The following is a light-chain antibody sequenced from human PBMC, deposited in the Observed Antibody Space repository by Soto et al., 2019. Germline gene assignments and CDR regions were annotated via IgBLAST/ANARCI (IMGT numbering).Light chain of an antibody. J-gene: IGKJ1*01. CDR1: QSVSSN. CDR2: GAS. V-gene: IGKV3-15*01. CDR3: XXYNNWPPWT. Sequence: EIVMTQSPATLSVSPGERATLSCRASQSVSSNLAWYQQKPGQAPRLLIYGASTRATGIPARFSGSGSGTEXXXXXXXXQSEXFEVXXXXXYNNWPPWTFGQGTKVEIK.